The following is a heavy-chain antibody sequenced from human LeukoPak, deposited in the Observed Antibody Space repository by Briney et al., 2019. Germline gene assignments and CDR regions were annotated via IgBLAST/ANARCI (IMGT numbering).Heavy chain of an antibody. J-gene: IGHJ4*02. CDR3: AREGSYHLPLDY. V-gene: IGHV3-64*01. CDR2: ISSNGGST. D-gene: IGHD2-2*01. CDR1: GFTFSSYA. Sequence: GGSLRLSCAASGFTFSSYAMHWVRQAPGKGLEYVSAISSNGGSTYYANSVKGRFTISRDNSKNTLYLQMGSLRAEDMAVYYCAREGSYHLPLDYWGQGTLVTVSS.